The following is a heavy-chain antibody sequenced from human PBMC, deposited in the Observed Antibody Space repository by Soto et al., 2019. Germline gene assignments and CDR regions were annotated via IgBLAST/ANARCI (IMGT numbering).Heavy chain of an antibody. D-gene: IGHD6-13*01. J-gene: IGHJ4*02. CDR3: GGDINVGTAAAGPDY. Sequence: QVQLVQSGAEVKKPGASVKVSCKASGYTFTNYYMHWVRQAPGQGLEWMGVINPKGGSTAYAQNFQGRITMTRDAPTSTVYMELSSLRSEDTAVYYCGGDINVGTAAAGPDYWGQGTLVTVSS. CDR1: GYTFTNYY. CDR2: INPKGGST. V-gene: IGHV1-46*01.